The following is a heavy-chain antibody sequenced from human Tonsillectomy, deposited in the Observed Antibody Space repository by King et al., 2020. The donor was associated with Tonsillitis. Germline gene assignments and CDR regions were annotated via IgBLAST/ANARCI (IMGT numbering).Heavy chain of an antibody. Sequence: QLQESGPGLVKPSQTLSITCTVSCGAISGGAYYWSWIRQNPGKGLEWIGYIYNSEHTYYSPSLKSRLTLSVEQSKNQFSLKLSSVTAADTAVYYCGRYEGGVFDPWGQGTLVTVSS. CDR1: CGAISGGAYY. D-gene: IGHD2-15*01. J-gene: IGHJ5*02. CDR3: GRYEGGVFDP. V-gene: IGHV4-31*03. CDR2: IYNSEHT.